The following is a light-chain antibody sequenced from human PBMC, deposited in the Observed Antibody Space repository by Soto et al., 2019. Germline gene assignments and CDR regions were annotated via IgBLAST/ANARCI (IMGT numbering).Light chain of an antibody. Sequence: DIHMTESPSTLSASVGDIVTITCRASESINSRLAWYQQKPGQAPRVVIYDASNLESGVPARFSGSGSGTEFTLTISSLQPDDFATYYCQHYNADSWAFGQGTKVDIK. CDR1: ESINSR. CDR3: QHYNADSWA. J-gene: IGKJ1*01. V-gene: IGKV1-5*01. CDR2: DAS.